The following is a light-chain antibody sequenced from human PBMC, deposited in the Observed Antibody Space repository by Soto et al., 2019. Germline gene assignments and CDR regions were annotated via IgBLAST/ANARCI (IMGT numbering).Light chain of an antibody. J-gene: IGLJ1*01. V-gene: IGLV1-40*01. CDR1: SSNIGAGKH. Sequence: QSVLTQPPSVSGAPGQRITISCTGSSSNIGAGKHVHWYRQLPGTAPKLLIYSDNTRPSGVPDRFSVSKSGTSASLAITGLQAEDEADYFCQSYGTSLSGLYVFGTGTKLTVL. CDR3: QSYGTSLSGLYV. CDR2: SDN.